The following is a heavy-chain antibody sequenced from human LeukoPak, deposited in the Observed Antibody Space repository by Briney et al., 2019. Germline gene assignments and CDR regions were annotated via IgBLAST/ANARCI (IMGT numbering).Heavy chain of an antibody. CDR2: IYYGGNT. CDR3: ARGSGSYYEHNWFDP. V-gene: IGHV4-39*01. CDR1: GGSISTSSYY. J-gene: IGHJ5*02. Sequence: SGTLSVTCTVSGGSISTSSYYWAWIRQPPGKGLEWIGTIYYGGNTYYNPSLKSPLTISVDTSKNQFSLKLSSVTAADTAVYYCARGSGSYYEHNWFDPWGEGTPVSPSS. D-gene: IGHD3-10*01.